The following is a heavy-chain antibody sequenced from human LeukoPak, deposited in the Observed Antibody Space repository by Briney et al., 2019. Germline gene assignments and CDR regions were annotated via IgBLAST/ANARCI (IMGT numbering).Heavy chain of an antibody. V-gene: IGHV3-9*01. CDR2: ISWNSSNI. Sequence: GGSLRLSCAASGFSFEDFAMHWVRQAPGKGLEWVSGISWNSSNIGYADSVKGRFTISRDNAKNSLYLQMNSLRAEDTALYYCTKDKGGHGSGSYIWAGMDVWGQGTTVTVSS. CDR1: GFSFEDFA. D-gene: IGHD3-10*01. J-gene: IGHJ6*02. CDR3: TKDKGGHGSGSYIWAGMDV.